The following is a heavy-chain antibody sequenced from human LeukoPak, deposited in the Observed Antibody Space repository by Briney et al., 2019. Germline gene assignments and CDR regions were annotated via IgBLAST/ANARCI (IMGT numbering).Heavy chain of an antibody. CDR3: ARDWGYDSSGYYVDY. Sequence: ASVKVSCKASGYTFTSYDISWVRQAPGQGLEWMGWISAYNGNTNYAQKLQGRVTMTTDTSTSTAYMELRSLRSDDTAVYYCARDWGYDSSGYYVDYWGQGTLVTVSS. CDR1: GYTFTSYD. D-gene: IGHD3-22*01. CDR2: ISAYNGNT. J-gene: IGHJ4*02. V-gene: IGHV1-18*01.